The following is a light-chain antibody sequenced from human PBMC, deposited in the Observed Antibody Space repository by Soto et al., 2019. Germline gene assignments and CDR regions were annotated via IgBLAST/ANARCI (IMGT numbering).Light chain of an antibody. Sequence: QAVVTQEPSFSVSPGGTVTFTCGLSSGSVSTNYYPSWYQQTPGQAPRTLIYNTNSRSSGVPDRFSGSILGNKAALTITGAQADDESDYYCVLYMGLGISVFSGGTKLTVL. CDR1: SGSVSTNYY. CDR2: NTN. V-gene: IGLV8-61*01. CDR3: VLYMGLGISV. J-gene: IGLJ2*01.